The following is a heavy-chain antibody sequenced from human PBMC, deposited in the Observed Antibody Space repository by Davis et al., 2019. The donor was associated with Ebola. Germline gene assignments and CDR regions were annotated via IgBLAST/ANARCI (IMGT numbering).Heavy chain of an antibody. CDR1: GGSVSSGSYY. J-gene: IGHJ6*02. Sequence: PSETLSLTCTVSGGSVSSGSYYWSWIRQPPGKGLEWIGYIYYSGSTNYNPSLKSRVTISVDTSKNQFSLKLSSVTAADTAVYYRASLGYCSSTSCYNERGDYYYGMDVWGQGTTVTVSS. CDR2: IYYSGST. CDR3: ASLGYCSSTSCYNERGDYYYGMDV. V-gene: IGHV4-61*01. D-gene: IGHD2-2*02.